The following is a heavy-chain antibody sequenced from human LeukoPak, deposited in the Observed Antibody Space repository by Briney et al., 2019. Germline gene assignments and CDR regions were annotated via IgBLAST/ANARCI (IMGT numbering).Heavy chain of an antibody. D-gene: IGHD6-6*01. Sequence: PSETLSLTCSVSGGSISSLYWSWIRQPPGKGLEWIGYIYYAGSTNYNPSLKSRVTMFVDMSKNQFSLRLSSVTAADTAVCYCARHRAYSSSSPFDYWGQGTLVTVSS. V-gene: IGHV4-59*08. CDR2: IYYAGST. J-gene: IGHJ4*02. CDR1: GGSISSLY. CDR3: ARHRAYSSSSPFDY.